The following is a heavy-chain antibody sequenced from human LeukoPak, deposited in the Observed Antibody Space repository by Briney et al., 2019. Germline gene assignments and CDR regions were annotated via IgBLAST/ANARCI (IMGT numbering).Heavy chain of an antibody. Sequence: ASVKVSCKASGGTFSSYAISWVRQAPGQGLEWMGGIVPILGTANYAQKFQGRVTITADESTSTAYMELSSLRSEDTAVYYCARDVSSGWFPRSEYYFDYWGQGTLVTVSS. CDR1: GGTFSSYA. D-gene: IGHD6-19*01. CDR2: IVPILGTA. V-gene: IGHV1-69*13. CDR3: ARDVSSGWFPRSEYYFDY. J-gene: IGHJ4*02.